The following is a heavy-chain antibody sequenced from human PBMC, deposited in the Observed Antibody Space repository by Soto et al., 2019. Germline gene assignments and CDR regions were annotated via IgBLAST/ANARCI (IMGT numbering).Heavy chain of an antibody. V-gene: IGHV1-2*02. CDR2: INPNSGAT. Sequence: ASVKVSCKASGYTFIGYNMHWVRQAPGQGLEWMGWINPNSGATDFAQKFQGRVTMTRDTSISTAYMELSRLRSDDTAMYYCARVRVASGWYNSPDYWGQGTLVTVSS. CDR1: GYTFIGYN. D-gene: IGHD6-19*01. J-gene: IGHJ4*02. CDR3: ARVRVASGWYNSPDY.